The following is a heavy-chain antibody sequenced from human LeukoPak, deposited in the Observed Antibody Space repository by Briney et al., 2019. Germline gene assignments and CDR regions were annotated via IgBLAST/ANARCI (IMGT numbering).Heavy chain of an antibody. V-gene: IGHV3-30-3*01. CDR3: AREADYLDV. J-gene: IGHJ6*03. Sequence: GGSLRLSCAASGFTFSSYAMHWVRQAPGKGLEWVAVISYDGNNKYYTDSVKGRFTISRDNAKNSLYLQMNSLRAEDTAVYYCAREADYLDVWGKGTTVTVSS. CDR1: GFTFSSYA. CDR2: ISYDGNNK.